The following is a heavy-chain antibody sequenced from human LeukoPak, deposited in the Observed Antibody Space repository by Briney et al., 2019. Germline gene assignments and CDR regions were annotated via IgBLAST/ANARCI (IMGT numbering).Heavy chain of an antibody. J-gene: IGHJ5*02. V-gene: IGHV1-24*01. D-gene: IGHD3-10*01. CDR3: VPLGFGESVHWFDP. CDR1: GYTLTELS. Sequence: GASVKVSCKVSGYTLTELSMHWVRQAPGKGLEWMGGFDPEDGETIYAQKFQGRVTMTEDTSTDTAYMELSSLRSEDTAVYYCVPLGFGESVHWFDPWGQGTLVTVSS. CDR2: FDPEDGET.